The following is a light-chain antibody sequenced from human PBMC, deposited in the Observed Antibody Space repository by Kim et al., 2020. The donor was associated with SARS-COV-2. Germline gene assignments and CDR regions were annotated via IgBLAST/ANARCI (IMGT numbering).Light chain of an antibody. V-gene: IGKV1-12*01. Sequence: ACVGDRVTLTCRASQGISSKLAWYQQEPGKAPKLLIYAASSLESGVPSRFSGSGSGTDFTLTISRLQPEDFATYYCQQANSYPITFGQGTRLEIK. CDR1: QGISSK. J-gene: IGKJ5*01. CDR2: AAS. CDR3: QQANSYPIT.